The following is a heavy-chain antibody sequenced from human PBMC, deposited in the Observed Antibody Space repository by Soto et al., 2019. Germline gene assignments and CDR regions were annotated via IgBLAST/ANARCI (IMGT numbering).Heavy chain of an antibody. CDR2: IYYSGST. Sequence: SETLSLTCAVSGGSISSYYWSWIRQPPGKGLEWIGYIYYSGSTSYNPSLKSRVTISVDTSKNQFSLKLSSVTAADTAVYYCARCAYYYYGMDVWGLGTTVTVSS. V-gene: IGHV4-59*01. J-gene: IGHJ6*02. CDR3: ARCAYYYYGMDV. CDR1: GGSISSYY.